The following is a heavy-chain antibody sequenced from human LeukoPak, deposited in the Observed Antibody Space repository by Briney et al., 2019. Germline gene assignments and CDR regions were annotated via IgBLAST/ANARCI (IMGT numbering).Heavy chain of an antibody. V-gene: IGHV4-34*01. D-gene: IGHD3-22*01. Sequence: PSETLSLTCAVDGGSFSGYYWSWIRQPPGKGLEWIGEINHSGSSNYNPSLKSRVTISVDTSKNQFSLKLSSVTAADTAVYYCATYDRSAFDIWGQGTMVTVSS. CDR2: INHSGSS. J-gene: IGHJ3*02. CDR3: ATYDRSAFDI. CDR1: GGSFSGYY.